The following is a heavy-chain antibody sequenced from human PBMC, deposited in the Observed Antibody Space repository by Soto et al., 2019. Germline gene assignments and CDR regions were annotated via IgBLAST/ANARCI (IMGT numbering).Heavy chain of an antibody. CDR2: INHSGST. V-gene: IGHV4-34*01. D-gene: IGHD6-6*01. CDR3: ARGRVLVRGYYYYGMDV. J-gene: IGHJ6*02. Sequence: SETLSLTCAVYGGSFGGYYWSWIRQPPGKGLEWIGEINHSGSTNYNPSLKSRVTISVDTSKNQFSLKLSSVTAADTAVYYCARGRVLVRGYYYYGMDVWGQGTTVTVSS. CDR1: GGSFGGYY.